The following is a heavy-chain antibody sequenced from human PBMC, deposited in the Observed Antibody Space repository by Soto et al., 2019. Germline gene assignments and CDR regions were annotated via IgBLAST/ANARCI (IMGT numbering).Heavy chain of an antibody. CDR1: GFTFSGYA. CDR2: VSSNGGSP. CDR3: VKDRRSTRRTMDV. D-gene: IGHD2-2*01. J-gene: IGHJ6*02. V-gene: IGHV3-64D*06. Sequence: GGSLRLSCSASGFTFSGYAMHWVRQAAGRGLEYVSGVSSNGGSPYYADSAKDRFTIYRDNSQNTVYLQMNSLTAEDTAVYYCVKDRRSTRRTMDVWGPGTTVTSP.